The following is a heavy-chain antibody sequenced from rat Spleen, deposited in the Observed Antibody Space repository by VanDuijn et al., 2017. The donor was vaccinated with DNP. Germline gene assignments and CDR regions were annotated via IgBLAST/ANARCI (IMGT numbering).Heavy chain of an antibody. CDR3: TRGTGD. J-gene: IGHJ2*01. Sequence: EVHLVESGGGLVQPGRSMKLSCAASGFTFSSFPMAWVRQAPTKGLEWVATISTSGGSTYYRDSVKGRFTISRDNAKSTLYLQMNSLRSEDTATYYCTRGTGDWGQGVMVTVSS. CDR1: GFTFSSFP. CDR2: ISTSGGST. V-gene: IGHV5-46*01. D-gene: IGHD5-1*01.